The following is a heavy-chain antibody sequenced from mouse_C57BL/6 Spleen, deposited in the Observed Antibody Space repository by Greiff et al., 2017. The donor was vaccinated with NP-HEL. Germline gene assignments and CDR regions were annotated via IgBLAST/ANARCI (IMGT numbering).Heavy chain of an antibody. D-gene: IGHD2-3*01. CDR2: IYPGDGDT. Sequence: QVQLKESGPELVKPGASVKISCKASGYAFSSSWMNWVKQRPGKGLEWIGRIYPGDGDTNYNGKFKGKATLTADKSSSTAYMQLSSLTSEDSAVYFCAREREYDGYFHWYFDVWGTGTTVTVSS. V-gene: IGHV1-82*01. CDR3: AREREYDGYFHWYFDV. CDR1: GYAFSSSW. J-gene: IGHJ1*03.